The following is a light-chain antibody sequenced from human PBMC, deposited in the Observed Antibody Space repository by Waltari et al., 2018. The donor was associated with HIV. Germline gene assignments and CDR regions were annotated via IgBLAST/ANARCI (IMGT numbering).Light chain of an antibody. CDR3: LLYMGSGVWV. CDR2: NTN. J-gene: IGLJ3*02. V-gene: IGLV8-61*01. CDR1: SGSVPRRYY. Sequence: QTVVTQEPSFSVSPGGTVTLTCGLSSGSVPRRYYPSWNQQTPGQAPRTLITNTNTRSSGVPDRFSGSILGNRAALTITGAQADDESAYYCLLYMGSGVWVFGGGTKLTVL.